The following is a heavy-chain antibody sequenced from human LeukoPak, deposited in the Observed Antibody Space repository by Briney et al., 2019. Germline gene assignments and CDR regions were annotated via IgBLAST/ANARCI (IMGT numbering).Heavy chain of an antibody. CDR1: GYTFTSYG. Sequence: GASVKVSCKASGYTFTSYGVIWVRQAPGQGLEWMGWISTYTGDTNYAQKLQGRLTMTTDTSASTAFMELRSLTSDDTAVYYCTRATIPAAGIDYWGQGTLVTVSS. V-gene: IGHV1-18*01. D-gene: IGHD6-13*01. J-gene: IGHJ4*02. CDR3: TRATIPAAGIDY. CDR2: ISTYTGDT.